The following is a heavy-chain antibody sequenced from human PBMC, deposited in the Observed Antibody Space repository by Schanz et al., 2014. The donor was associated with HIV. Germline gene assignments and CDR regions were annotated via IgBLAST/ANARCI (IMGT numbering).Heavy chain of an antibody. CDR2: IRYDGTKK. V-gene: IGHV3-33*06. Sequence: QVQLVESGGGVVQPGRSLRLSCTASGFTFSTSVMSWVRQAPGKGLEWGAVIRYDGTKKYYADSVKGRFTISRDNSKNTLYLQMNSLRAEDTAIYYCAKGDPTAADPTDSWGQGTLVTVSS. CDR3: AKGDPTAADPTDS. CDR1: GFTFSTSV. D-gene: IGHD2-15*01. J-gene: IGHJ4*02.